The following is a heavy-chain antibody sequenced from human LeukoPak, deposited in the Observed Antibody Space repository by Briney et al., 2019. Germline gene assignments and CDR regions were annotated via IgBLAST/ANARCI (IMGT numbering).Heavy chain of an antibody. CDR2: ISVDGGDI. J-gene: IGHJ4*02. CDR3: AKARAYRSSWFFDY. V-gene: IGHV3-23*01. D-gene: IGHD6-13*01. CDR1: RFAFHNYA. Sequence: GGSLRLSCAASRFAFHNYAMTWIRQAPERGLEWVSSISVDGGDIKYTDSAKGRFTISRDNSKGTLYLQMDSLRAEDTAVYYCAKARAYRSSWFFDYWGQGTLVTVSS.